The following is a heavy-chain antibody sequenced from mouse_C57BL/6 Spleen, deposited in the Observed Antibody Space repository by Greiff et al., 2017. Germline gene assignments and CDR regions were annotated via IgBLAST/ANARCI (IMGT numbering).Heavy chain of an antibody. CDR1: GYTFTSYW. CDR3: TRDYYGSSPAWFAY. Sequence: VQLQQSGTVLARPGASVKMSCKTSGYTFTSYWMHWVKQRPGQGLEWIGALYPGNSDTSYNQKFKGKAKLTAVTSASTAYMELSSLTNEDSAVYYCTRDYYGSSPAWFAYWGQGTLVTVSA. V-gene: IGHV1-5*01. J-gene: IGHJ3*01. D-gene: IGHD1-1*01. CDR2: LYPGNSDT.